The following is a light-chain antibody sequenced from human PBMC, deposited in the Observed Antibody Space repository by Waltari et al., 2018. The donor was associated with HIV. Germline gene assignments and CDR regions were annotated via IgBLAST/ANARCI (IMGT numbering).Light chain of an antibody. CDR2: EVS. CDR3: CSYAGSSTLV. V-gene: IGLV2-23*02. CDR1: SSDVGSYNL. Sequence: QSALTQPASVSGSPGQSITISCTGTSSDVGSYNLVSWYQQHPGKAPKLIIYEVSKRPSGVSNRFAGSKSGNTASLTISGLQAEEEADYYCCSYAGSSTLVFGGGTKLTVL. J-gene: IGLJ3*02.